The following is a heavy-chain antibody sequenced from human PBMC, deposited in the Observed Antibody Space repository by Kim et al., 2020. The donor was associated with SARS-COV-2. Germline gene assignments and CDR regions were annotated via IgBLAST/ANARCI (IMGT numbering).Heavy chain of an antibody. J-gene: IGHJ4*02. Sequence: ADSGKGRFTISRDNAKNSLDLQMNSLRDEDTAVYYCARTTSIAVAGSFDYWGQGTLVTVSS. D-gene: IGHD6-19*01. CDR3: ARTTSIAVAGSFDY. V-gene: IGHV3-48*02.